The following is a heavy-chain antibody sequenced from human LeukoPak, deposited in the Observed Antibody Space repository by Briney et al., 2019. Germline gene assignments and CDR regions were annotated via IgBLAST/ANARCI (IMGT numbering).Heavy chain of an antibody. Sequence: SETLSLTCAVYGGSINTYYWSWIRQPPRKGLEWIGYIHYSGSTNYNPSLRSRVTISLDTPKNQFSLKLTSVTAADAAVYYCTRGQRSYFRAVYGWGPGTLVTVSS. J-gene: IGHJ4*02. D-gene: IGHD1-26*01. CDR3: TRGQRSYFRAVYG. V-gene: IGHV4-59*01. CDR1: GGSINTYY. CDR2: IHYSGST.